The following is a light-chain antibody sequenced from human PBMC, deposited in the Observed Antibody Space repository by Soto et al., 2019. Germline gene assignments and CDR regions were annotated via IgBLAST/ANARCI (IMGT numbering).Light chain of an antibody. Sequence: QSALTQPRSVSGSPGQSVTITGPGTSSDVGGYDYVSWCQQHPGKSPKLIIYDVTKRPSGVPDRFSGSKSGITASLTSSGLQAEDEADYYCSSYAGSSNWVFGGGAKLTVL. J-gene: IGLJ2*01. CDR3: SSYAGSSNWV. V-gene: IGLV2-11*01. CDR2: DVT. CDR1: SSDVGGYDY.